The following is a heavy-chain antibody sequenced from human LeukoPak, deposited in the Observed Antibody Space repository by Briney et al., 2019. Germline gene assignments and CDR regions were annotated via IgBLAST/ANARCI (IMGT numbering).Heavy chain of an antibody. CDR1: GFTVGSNY. Sequence: GVSLRLSCAASGFTVGSNYMSWVRHAPGKGLEGGSIIYRGGSTHNADSVKGRFTLSRDTSKNTLYLQMNCLRAEDTAVYYCARLSANSSAYFFDYWGQGTLVTVFS. CDR2: IYRGGST. J-gene: IGHJ4*02. V-gene: IGHV3-66*04. CDR3: ARLSANSSAYFFDY. D-gene: IGHD3-22*01.